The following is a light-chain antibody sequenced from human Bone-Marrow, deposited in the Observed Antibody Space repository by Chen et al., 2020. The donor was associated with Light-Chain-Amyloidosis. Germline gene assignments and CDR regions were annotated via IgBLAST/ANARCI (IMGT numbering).Light chain of an antibody. J-gene: IGLJ3*02. CDR1: NIGSTS. Sequence: YVLTQPSPVSVAPAQRATISCGGNNIGSTSVHWYQQTPGQAPLLGVDDDSDRPSGIPERLSGSNSGNTATLTSSRVEAGDEADYYCQVWDRSSDRPVFGGGTKLTVL. V-gene: IGLV3-21*02. CDR3: QVWDRSSDRPV. CDR2: DDS.